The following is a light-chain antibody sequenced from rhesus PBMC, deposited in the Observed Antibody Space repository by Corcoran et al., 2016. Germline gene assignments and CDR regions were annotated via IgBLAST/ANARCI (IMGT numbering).Light chain of an antibody. CDR1: QGISDY. CDR2: AAS. CDR3: LQGSRTPYS. V-gene: IGKV1-36*02. J-gene: IGKJ2*01. Sequence: DIQMTQSPSSLSAAVGDRVTITCRASQGISDYLSWYQQKPGKAPKRLIYAASRLESGVPSRFSGSGSGPEFTLTVSSLQPDDFAAYYCLQGSRTPYSFGPGTKVEIK.